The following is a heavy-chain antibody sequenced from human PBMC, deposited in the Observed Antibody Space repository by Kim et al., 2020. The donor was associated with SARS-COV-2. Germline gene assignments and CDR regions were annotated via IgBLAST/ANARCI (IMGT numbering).Heavy chain of an antibody. Sequence: SVKVSXKASGGTFSSYAIRWVRQAPGQGLEXXGRIXXILGXXNYEQKFQGRVTXXADKXXSTXXMELSXLRSXDTAVXYCAXXVYSXGPYXXYWGXXTLVXVSS. J-gene: IGHJ4*02. V-gene: IGHV1-69*04. CDR1: GGTFSSYA. D-gene: IGHD2-8*01. CDR2: IXXILGXX. CDR3: AXXVYSXGPYXXY.